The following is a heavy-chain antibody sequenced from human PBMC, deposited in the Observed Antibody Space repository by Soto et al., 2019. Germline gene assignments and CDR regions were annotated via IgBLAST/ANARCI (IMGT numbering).Heavy chain of an antibody. CDR3: ARAMFGESLAY. CDR1: GYTFTSYG. Sequence: QVQLVQSGAEVKKPGASVKVSCKASGYTFTSYGISWGRQARGQGLEWMGWISAYNGNTNYALQLQGRVTMTTDTTTGAANRELRRLRSDDTAVYYCARAMFGESLAYWGQGTLVTVSS. J-gene: IGHJ4*02. D-gene: IGHD3-10*02. CDR2: ISAYNGNT. V-gene: IGHV1-18*01.